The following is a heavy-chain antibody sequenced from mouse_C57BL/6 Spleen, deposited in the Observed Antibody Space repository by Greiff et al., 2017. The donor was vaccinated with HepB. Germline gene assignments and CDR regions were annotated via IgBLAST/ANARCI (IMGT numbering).Heavy chain of an antibody. D-gene: IGHD2-5*01. Sequence: QVQLQQPGAELVRPGPSVKLSCKASGYTFTSYWMHWVKQRPGQGLEWIGVIDPSDSYTNYNQKFKGTATLTVDTSSSTAYMQLSSLTSEDSAVYYCARGGAYYSNYDFDYWGQGTTLTVSS. CDR2: IDPSDSYT. V-gene: IGHV1-59*01. CDR3: ARGGAYYSNYDFDY. CDR1: GYTFTSYW. J-gene: IGHJ2*01.